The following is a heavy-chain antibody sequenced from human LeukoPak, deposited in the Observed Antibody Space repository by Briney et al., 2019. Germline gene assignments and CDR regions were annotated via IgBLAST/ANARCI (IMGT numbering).Heavy chain of an antibody. CDR2: IYSGGST. D-gene: IGHD6-13*01. CDR1: GFTFSSYS. J-gene: IGHJ4*02. V-gene: IGHV3-66*01. Sequence: PGGSLRLSCAASGFTFSSYSMNWVRQAPGKGLEWVSVIYSGGSTYYAGSVKGRFTISRDNSKNTLYLQMNSLRAEDTAVYYCARVPTYSSSWYHFDYWGQGTLVTVSS. CDR3: ARVPTYSSSWYHFDY.